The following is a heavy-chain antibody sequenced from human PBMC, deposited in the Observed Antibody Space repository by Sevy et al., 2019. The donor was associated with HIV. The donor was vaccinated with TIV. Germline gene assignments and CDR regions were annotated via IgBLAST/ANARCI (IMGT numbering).Heavy chain of an antibody. V-gene: IGHV5-51*03. J-gene: IGHJ4*02. CDR1: GYSLTSSW. CDR2: IYTTDSDA. Sequence: GESLKISCKASGYSLTSSWIGWVRQMPGKGLEWMGIIYTTDSDARYSPSFEGQVTISVDKSISTAYLQWSSLKASDTAMYYCARRGASGGWYHFGYWGQGTLVTVSS. D-gene: IGHD6-19*01. CDR3: ARRGASGGWYHFGY.